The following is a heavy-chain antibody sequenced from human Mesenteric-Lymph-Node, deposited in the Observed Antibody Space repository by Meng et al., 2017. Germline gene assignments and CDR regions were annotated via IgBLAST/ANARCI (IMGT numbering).Heavy chain of an antibody. CDR1: GFTFSSYG. CDR3: VRAQDGDSRGRYFDY. J-gene: IGHJ4*02. V-gene: IGHV3-33*01. CDR2: IWYDGSNK. Sequence: GGSLRLSCAASGFTFSSYGMHWVRQAPGKGLEWVAVIWYDGSNKYYADSVKGRFTISRDNANSTLYLQMNSLRVEDTAVYYCVRAQDGDSRGRYFDYWGQGTLVTVSS. D-gene: IGHD4-17*01.